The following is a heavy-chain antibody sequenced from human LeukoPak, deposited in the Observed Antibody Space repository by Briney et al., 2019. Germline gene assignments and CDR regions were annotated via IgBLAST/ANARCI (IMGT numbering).Heavy chain of an antibody. CDR2: ISGGST. V-gene: IGHV3-38-3*01. CDR1: GFTVSSNE. J-gene: IGHJ3*02. Sequence: GGSLRLSCVASGFTVSSNEMSWVRQAPGKGLEWVSSISGGSTYYADSVQGRFTISRDNSKNTLYLQMNSLRVEDTALYYCAKDFYRLGEFDAFDNWGQGTMVTVSS. CDR3: AKDFYRLGEFDAFDN. D-gene: IGHD3-16*01.